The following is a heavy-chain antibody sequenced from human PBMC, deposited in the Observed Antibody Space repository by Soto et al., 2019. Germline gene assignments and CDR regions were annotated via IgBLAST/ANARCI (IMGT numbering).Heavy chain of an antibody. J-gene: IGHJ4*02. V-gene: IGHV2-5*02. Sequence: QITLNESGPPLVKPTQTLTLTCTFSGFSLSTRGVGVGWIRQPPGKALEWLALFYWDDDERYSPSLMIRLTITKDTSKNQVFLTMTNVDPVDTATYYCAHRPRGFTYFFDYWGQGTLVTVSS. CDR3: AHRPRGFTYFFDY. CDR1: GFSLSTRGVG. CDR2: FYWDDDE.